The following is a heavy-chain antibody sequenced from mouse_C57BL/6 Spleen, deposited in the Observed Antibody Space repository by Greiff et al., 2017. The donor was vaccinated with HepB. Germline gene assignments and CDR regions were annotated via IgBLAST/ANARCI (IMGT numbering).Heavy chain of an antibody. J-gene: IGHJ4*01. V-gene: IGHV1-4*01. Sequence: QVQLKESGAELARPGASVKMSCKASGYTFTSYTMHWVKQRPGQGLEWIGYINPSSGYTKYNQKFKDKATLTADKSSSTAYMQLSSLTSEDSAVYYCARLGGYDLYYYAMDYWGQGTSVTVSS. CDR2: INPSSGYT. D-gene: IGHD2-2*01. CDR1: GYTFTSYT. CDR3: ARLGGYDLYYYAMDY.